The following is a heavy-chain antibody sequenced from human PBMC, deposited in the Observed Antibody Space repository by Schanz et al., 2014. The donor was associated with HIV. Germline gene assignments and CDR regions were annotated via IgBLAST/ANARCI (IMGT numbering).Heavy chain of an antibody. V-gene: IGHV3-30*18. J-gene: IGHJ6*02. D-gene: IGHD3-10*01. CDR3: AKGYYSSYYYYGMDV. CDR1: GFTFDNYG. Sequence: QVQLVESGGGVVQPGRSLRLSCVASGFTFDNYGMHWVRQAPGKGLEWVAVMSYDGIRKNYADSVKGRFTISRDNSKNTLNLQMKSLRAEDTAIYYCAKGYYSSYYYYGMDVWGQGTTVTVSS. CDR2: MSYDGIRK.